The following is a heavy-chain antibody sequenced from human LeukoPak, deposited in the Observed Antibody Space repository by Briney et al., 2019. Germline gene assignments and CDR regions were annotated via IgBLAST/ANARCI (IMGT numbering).Heavy chain of an antibody. Sequence: GGSLKLSCAASGFTFSGSAMHWVRQAPGKGLEWVAVISYDGSNKYYADSVKGRFTISRDNSKNTLYLQMNSLRAEDTAVYYCARDNGPKDFDWLLYNWFDPWGQGTLVTVSS. V-gene: IGHV3-30*04. CDR1: GFTFSGSA. CDR2: ISYDGSNK. D-gene: IGHD3-9*01. J-gene: IGHJ5*02. CDR3: ARDNGPKDFDWLLYNWFDP.